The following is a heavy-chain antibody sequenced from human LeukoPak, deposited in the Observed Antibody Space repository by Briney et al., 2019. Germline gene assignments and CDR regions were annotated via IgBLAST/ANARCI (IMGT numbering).Heavy chain of an antibody. J-gene: IGHJ4*02. D-gene: IGHD2-8*01. V-gene: IGHV3-23*01. Sequence: GGSLRLSCAASGFTFSSYAMSWVRQAPGKGLEWVSAISGSGASTYYADSVKGRFTISRDNSKNTLYLQMNSLRAEDTAVYYCARDHMGKYCTNGVCYSQFDYWGEGTLLSVSS. CDR2: ISGSGAST. CDR3: ARDHMGKYCTNGVCYSQFDY. CDR1: GFTFSSYA.